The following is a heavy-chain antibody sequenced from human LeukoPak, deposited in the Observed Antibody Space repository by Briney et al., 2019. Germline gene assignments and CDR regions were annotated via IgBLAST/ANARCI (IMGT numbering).Heavy chain of an antibody. J-gene: IGHJ6*02. Sequence: SVKVSCKASGGTFSSYAISWVRQAPGQGLEWMGGIIPIFGTANYAQKLQGRVTMTTDTSTTTAYMELRSLRSDDSAFYYCARDKGAAMDVWGQGTTVTVSS. V-gene: IGHV1-69*05. CDR1: GGTFSSYA. CDR2: IIPIFGTA. CDR3: ARDKGAAMDV. D-gene: IGHD6-13*01.